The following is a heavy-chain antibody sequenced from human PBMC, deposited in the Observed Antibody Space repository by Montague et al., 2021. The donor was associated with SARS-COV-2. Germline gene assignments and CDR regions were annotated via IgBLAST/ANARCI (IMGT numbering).Heavy chain of an antibody. V-gene: IGHV4-39*07. D-gene: IGHD5-12*01. CDR2: INHSGST. J-gene: IGHJ4*02. CDR3: AREVGRGYSGYEGEY. Sequence: LVKPTQTLTLTCTFSGFSLSTSGVGVGWIRQPPGKGLEWIGEINHSGSTNYNPSLKSRVTISVDTSKNQFSLKLSSVTAADTAVYYCAREVGRGYSGYEGEYWGQGTLVTVSS. CDR1: GFSLSTSGVG.